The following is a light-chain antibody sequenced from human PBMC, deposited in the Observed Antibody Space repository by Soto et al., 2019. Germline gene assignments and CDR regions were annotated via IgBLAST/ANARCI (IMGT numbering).Light chain of an antibody. V-gene: IGKV1-39*01. CDR3: QQTYSTPYT. Sequence: IQMTQSPSSLSASVGDRVTITCRASHRITTYLNWYQQKPGEAPKLLISTSGTLQRGVPSRFSGSGSGTDFTLTITALRPDDFATYFCQQTYSTPYTLGQGTKLEIK. CDR2: TSG. J-gene: IGKJ2*01. CDR1: HRITTY.